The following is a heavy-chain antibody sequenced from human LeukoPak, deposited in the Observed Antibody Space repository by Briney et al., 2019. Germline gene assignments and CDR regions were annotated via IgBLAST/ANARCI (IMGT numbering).Heavy chain of an antibody. CDR1: GFTVSSNY. CDR2: IYSGGST. CDR3: ARDAALPGSDDAFDI. D-gene: IGHD3-10*01. J-gene: IGHJ3*02. Sequence: PGGSLRLSCAASGFTVSSNYMSWVRQAPGKGLEWVSVIYSGGSTYYADSVKGRFTISRDNSKNTLYLQMNSLRAEDTVVYYCARDAALPGSDDAFDIWGQGTMVTVSS. V-gene: IGHV3-53*01.